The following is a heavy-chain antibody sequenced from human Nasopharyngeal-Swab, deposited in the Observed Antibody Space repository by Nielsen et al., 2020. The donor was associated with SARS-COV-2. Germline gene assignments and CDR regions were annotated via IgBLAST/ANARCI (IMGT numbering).Heavy chain of an antibody. J-gene: IGHJ6*02. Sequence: GESLKISCAASGFTFSSYDMHWVRQATGKGLEWVSAIGTAGDTYYPDSVKGRFTISRENAKNYLYLQMNSLRAGDTAVYYCARALAPYSGYDYDYYYGMDVWGQGTTVTVSS. CDR1: GFTFSSYD. V-gene: IGHV3-13*04. CDR2: IGTAGDT. D-gene: IGHD5-12*01. CDR3: ARALAPYSGYDYDYYYGMDV.